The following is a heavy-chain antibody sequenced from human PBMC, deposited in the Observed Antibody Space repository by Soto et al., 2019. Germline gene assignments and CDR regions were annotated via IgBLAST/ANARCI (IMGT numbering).Heavy chain of an antibody. J-gene: IGHJ6*03. CDR3: ARGREYDFWSGYYYYMDV. D-gene: IGHD3-3*01. CDR2: MNPNSGNT. Sequence: QVQLVQSGAEVKKHGASVKVSSKASGYTFTSYDINWVRQATGQGLEWMGWMNPNSGNTGYAQKFQGRVTMTRNTSISTAYMELSSLRSEDTAVYYCARGREYDFWSGYYYYMDVWGKGTTVTVSS. V-gene: IGHV1-8*01. CDR1: GYTFTSYD.